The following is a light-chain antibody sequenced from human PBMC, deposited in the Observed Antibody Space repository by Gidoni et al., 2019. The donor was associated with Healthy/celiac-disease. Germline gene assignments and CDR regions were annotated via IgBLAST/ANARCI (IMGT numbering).Light chain of an antibody. CDR2: DAS. CDR3: QKRSNWPPT. CDR1: QSVSSY. J-gene: IGKJ5*01. V-gene: IGKV3-11*01. Sequence: EIVLTQSPATLSFSPGERATLSCRASQSVSSYLAWYQQKPGQAPRLLIYDASNRATGIPARFSGRGSGTDFTLTISSLEPEDFAVYYCQKRSNWPPTFGQGTRLEIK.